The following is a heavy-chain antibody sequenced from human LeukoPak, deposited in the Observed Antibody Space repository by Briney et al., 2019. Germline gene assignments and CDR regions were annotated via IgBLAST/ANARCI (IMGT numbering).Heavy chain of an antibody. Sequence: PSETLSLTCTVSGYSIGSGYYWGWIRQPPGKGLEWIGSIYHSGSTYYNPSLKSRVTISVDTSKNQFSLKLSSVTAADTAVYYCARQGVSGSGSYLGYYYGMDVWGQGTTVTVSS. CDR2: IYHSGST. J-gene: IGHJ6*02. D-gene: IGHD3-10*01. V-gene: IGHV4-38-2*02. CDR3: ARQGVSGSGSYLGYYYGMDV. CDR1: GYSIGSGYY.